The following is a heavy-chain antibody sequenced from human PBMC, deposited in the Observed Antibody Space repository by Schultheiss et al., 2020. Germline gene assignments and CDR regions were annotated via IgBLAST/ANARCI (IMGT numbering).Heavy chain of an antibody. J-gene: IGHJ4*02. CDR3: ARTREYYDFWSGYPDY. CDR2: ISGSGGST. D-gene: IGHD3-3*01. Sequence: GGSLRLSCAASGFTFSNYGMHWIRQAPGKGLEWVSAISGSGGSTYYADSVKGRFTISRDNSKNTLYLQMNSLRAEDTAVYYCARTREYYDFWSGYPDYWGQGTLVTVSS. CDR1: GFTFSNYG. V-gene: IGHV3-NL1*01.